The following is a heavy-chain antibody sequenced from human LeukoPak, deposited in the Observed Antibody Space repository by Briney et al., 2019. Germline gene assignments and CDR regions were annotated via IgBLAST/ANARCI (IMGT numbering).Heavy chain of an antibody. J-gene: IGHJ6*02. CDR1: GGSISSYY. D-gene: IGHD4-17*01. CDR3: ARAYGDYVRAYYYYGMDV. CDR2: IYYSGST. V-gene: IGHV4-59*01. Sequence: SETLSLTCTVSGGSISSYYWSWIRQPPGKGLEWIGYIYYSGSTNYNPSLKSRVTISVDTSKNQFSLKLSSVTAADTAVYYCARAYGDYVRAYYYYGMDVWGQGTTVTVSS.